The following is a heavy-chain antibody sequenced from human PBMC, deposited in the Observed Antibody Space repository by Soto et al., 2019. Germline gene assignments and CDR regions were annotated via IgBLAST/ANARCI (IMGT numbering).Heavy chain of an antibody. CDR3: ARSRFGGAVAGSECDY. V-gene: IGHV1-18*01. CDR1: GYTFTSYG. J-gene: IGHJ4*02. Sequence: VASVKVSCKASGYTFTSYGISWVRQAPGQGLEWMGWISAYNGNTNYAQKLQGRVTMTTDTSTSTAYMELRSLRSDDTAVYYCARSRFGGAVAGSECDYWGQGTLVTVSS. CDR2: ISAYNGNT. D-gene: IGHD6-19*01.